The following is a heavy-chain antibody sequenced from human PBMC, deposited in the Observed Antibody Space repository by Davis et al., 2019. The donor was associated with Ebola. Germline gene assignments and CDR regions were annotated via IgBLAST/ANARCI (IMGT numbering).Heavy chain of an antibody. V-gene: IGHV3-74*01. CDR3: ARGSIFGVVILPMDYFDY. CDR1: GFTFSRHW. CDR2: INGDGSRT. D-gene: IGHD3-3*01. Sequence: PGGSLRLSCAASGFTFSRHWMHWVRQVPGKGLVWVSRINGDGSRTTYADSVKGRFTISRDNAKNSLYLQMNSLRDEDTAVYYCARGSIFGVVILPMDYFDYWGQGTLVTVSS. J-gene: IGHJ4*02.